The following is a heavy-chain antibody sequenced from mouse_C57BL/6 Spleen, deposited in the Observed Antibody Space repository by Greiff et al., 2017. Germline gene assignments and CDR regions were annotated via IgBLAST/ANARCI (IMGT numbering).Heavy chain of an antibody. CDR2: IRSKSNNYAT. CDR1: GFSFNTYA. V-gene: IGHV10-1*01. Sequence: DVHLVESGGGLVQPKGSLKLSCAASGFSFNTYAMNWVRQAPGKGLEWVARIRSKSNNYATYYADSVKDRFTISRDDSESMLYLQMNNLKTEDTAMYYCVSYDYDGYFDVWGTGTTVTVSS. D-gene: IGHD2-4*01. CDR3: VSYDYDGYFDV. J-gene: IGHJ1*03.